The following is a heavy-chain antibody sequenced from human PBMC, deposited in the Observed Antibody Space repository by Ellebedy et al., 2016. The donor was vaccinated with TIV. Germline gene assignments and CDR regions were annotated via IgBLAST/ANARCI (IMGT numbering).Heavy chain of an antibody. J-gene: IGHJ4*02. V-gene: IGHV3-74*01. CDR1: GFTFSSYW. D-gene: IGHD5-18*01. CDR2: IDLDGSST. Sequence: PGGSLRLSCTASGFTFSSYWMHWVRQAPGEGLMWVSRIDLDGSSTYYADSVKGRFTISRDNAKNTLYLQINDLRVEDTAVYYCARDGKGYLGYFDYWGQGNLVTVSS. CDR3: ARDGKGYLGYFDY.